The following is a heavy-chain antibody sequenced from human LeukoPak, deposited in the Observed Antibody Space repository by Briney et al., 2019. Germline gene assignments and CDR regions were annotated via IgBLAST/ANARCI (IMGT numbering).Heavy chain of an antibody. CDR3: ARDHQGNDGHFDY. D-gene: IGHD1-1*01. V-gene: IGHV3-21*06. J-gene: IGHJ4*02. Sequence: PGGSLRLSCEASGFTFNTYSMNWARQAPGKGLEWVSSIDSSGGYMFYADSVKGRFIISRDNAKDSLYLQMNSLRVEDTAVYYCARDHQGNDGHFDYWGQGTLVTVSS. CDR2: IDSSGGYM. CDR1: GFTFNTYS.